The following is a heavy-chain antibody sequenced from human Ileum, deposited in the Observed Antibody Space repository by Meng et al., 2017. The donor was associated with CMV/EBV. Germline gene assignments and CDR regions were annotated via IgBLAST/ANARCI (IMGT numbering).Heavy chain of an antibody. CDR3: ARDYSHQIVASTHDAFDL. CDR2: ISMSSSYI. Sequence: GGSLRLSCAVSGFTFSAYNMNWVRQAPGKGLEWVASISMSSSYIYYADAVRGRFTISRENAKNSLYLQMNSLRAEDTAVYYCARDYSHQIVASTHDAFDLWGQGTMVTVSS. J-gene: IGHJ3*01. CDR1: GFTFSAYN. D-gene: IGHD2/OR15-2a*01. V-gene: IGHV3-21*01.